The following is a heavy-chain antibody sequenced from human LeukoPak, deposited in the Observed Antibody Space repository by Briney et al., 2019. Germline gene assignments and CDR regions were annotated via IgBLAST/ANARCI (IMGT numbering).Heavy chain of an antibody. J-gene: IGHJ6*02. CDR3: ARGAAADYYYYGMDV. Sequence: ASVKVSCKASGYSFTGYYMHWVRQAPGQGLEWMGWINPNSGGTNYAQKFQGWVTMTRDTSISTAYMELSRLRSDDAAVYYCARGAAADYYYYGMDVWGQGTTVTVSS. CDR1: GYSFTGYY. V-gene: IGHV1-2*04. D-gene: IGHD6-13*01. CDR2: INPNSGGT.